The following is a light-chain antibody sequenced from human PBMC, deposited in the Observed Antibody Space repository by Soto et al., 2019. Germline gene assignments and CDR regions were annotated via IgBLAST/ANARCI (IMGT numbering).Light chain of an antibody. J-gene: IGLJ1*01. CDR3: CSYTSTSTLYV. CDR2: DVS. Sequence: QSALTQPASVSGSPGQSITISCTGTSSDVGGSNYVSWYQQHPGKAPKLMIYDVSNRPSGVSNRFSGSKSGNTASLTISGLQAKDEADYDCCSYTSTSTLYVCGTGTKLTVL. CDR1: SSDVGGSNY. V-gene: IGLV2-14*03.